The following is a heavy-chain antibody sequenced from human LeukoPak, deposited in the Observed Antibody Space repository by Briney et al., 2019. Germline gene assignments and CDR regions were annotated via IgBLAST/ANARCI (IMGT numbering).Heavy chain of an antibody. J-gene: IGHJ6*02. CDR1: GGSISSSSYY. V-gene: IGHV4-31*03. D-gene: IGHD6-25*01. CDR3: ARRPAGYYYGMDV. CDR2: IYYSGST. Sequence: SETLSLTCTVSGGSISSSSYYWSWIRQHPGKGLEWIGYIYYSGSTYYNPSLKSRVTISVDTSKNQFSLKLSSVTAADTAVYYCARRPAGYYYGMDVWGQGTTVTVSS.